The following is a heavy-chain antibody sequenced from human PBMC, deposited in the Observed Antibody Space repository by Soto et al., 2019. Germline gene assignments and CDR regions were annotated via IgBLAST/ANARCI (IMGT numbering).Heavy chain of an antibody. CDR2: IYYSGST. J-gene: IGHJ4*02. V-gene: IGHV4-31*03. Sequence: KPSETLSLTCSVSGGSVSSNIYYWTWIRQHPGKGPEWIGHIYYSGSTYYNPSLKSRVTISLDMSKNQFSLKPTSVSAADTAVYYCARGYDYDSGGYLFDYWGQGTLVTVSS. CDR3: ARGYDYDSGGYLFDY. D-gene: IGHD3-22*01. CDR1: GGSVSSNIYY.